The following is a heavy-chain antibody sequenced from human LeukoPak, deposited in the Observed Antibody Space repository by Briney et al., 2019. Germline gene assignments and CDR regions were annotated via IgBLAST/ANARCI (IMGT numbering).Heavy chain of an antibody. D-gene: IGHD2-2*01. CDR3: ARAGTCSSTSCDGGIEY. CDR2: ISTTSTYI. V-gene: IGHV3-21*06. CDR1: GFAFSSYN. Sequence: PGGSLRPSCAASGFAFSSYNMKWVRQAPGKGLEWVSFISTTSTYIYYADSVKGRFTVSRDNSKNLLYLQMDSLRVEDTAVYYCARAGTCSSTSCDGGIEYWGQGTLVTVSS. J-gene: IGHJ4*02.